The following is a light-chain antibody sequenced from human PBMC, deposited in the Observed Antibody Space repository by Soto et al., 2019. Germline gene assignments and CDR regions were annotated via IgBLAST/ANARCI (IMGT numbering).Light chain of an antibody. CDR3: TSWDDSLYHVV. J-gene: IGLJ2*01. CDR1: RSNIGSNY. V-gene: IGLV1-47*01. CDR2: RNN. Sequence: QSVLTQPPSASGTPGQRVTFSCSGGRSNIGSNYVFWYQQFPGTAPKLLIYRNNQRPSGVPDRFSGSKSGTSASLAISGLPSEDEAHYYCTSWDDSLYHVVFGGGTKLTVL.